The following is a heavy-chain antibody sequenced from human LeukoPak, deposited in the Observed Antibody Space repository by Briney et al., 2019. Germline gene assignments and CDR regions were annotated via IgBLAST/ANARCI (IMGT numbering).Heavy chain of an antibody. CDR2: ISWNSGSI. D-gene: IGHD1-26*01. CDR1: GFTFDDYA. V-gene: IGHV3-9*01. J-gene: IGHJ4*02. CDR3: AKSRGSSTTGFDY. Sequence: GGSLRLSCAASGFTFDDYAMHWVRQAPGKGQEWVSGISWNSGSIGYADSVKGRFTISRDNAKNSLYLQMNSLRAEDTALYYCAKSRGSSTTGFDYWGQGTLVTVSS.